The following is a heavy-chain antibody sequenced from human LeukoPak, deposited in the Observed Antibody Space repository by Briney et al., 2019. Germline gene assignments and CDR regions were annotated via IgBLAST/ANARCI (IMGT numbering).Heavy chain of an antibody. CDR2: IYYSGST. D-gene: IGHD2-8*02. J-gene: IGHJ5*02. V-gene: IGHV4-39*07. CDR1: GDSISSTSHY. Sequence: SETLSLTCTVSGDSISSTSHYWAWVRQPPGKGLEWIGSIYYSGSTHYNPSLKSRVTISMDTSKNQFSLKLKPVTAADTALYYCARNCTADNDVSRSRDKWFDPWGHGTLVTVSS. CDR3: ARNCTADNDVSRSRDKWFDP.